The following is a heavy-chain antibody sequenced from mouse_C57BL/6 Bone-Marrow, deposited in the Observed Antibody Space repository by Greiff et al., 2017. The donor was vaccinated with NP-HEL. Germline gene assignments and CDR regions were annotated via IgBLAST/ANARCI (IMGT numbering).Heavy chain of an antibody. CDR1: GYTFTSYW. CDR3: ARNGVRLWYFDV. D-gene: IGHD2-14*01. V-gene: IGHV1-64*01. J-gene: IGHJ1*03. Sequence: QVQLQQPGAELVKPGASVKLSCKASGYTFTSYWMHWVKQRPGQGLEWIGMIHPNSGSTNYNEKFKSKATLTVDKSSSTAYMQLSSLTSEDSAVYYCARNGVRLWYFDVWGTGTTVTVSS. CDR2: IHPNSGST.